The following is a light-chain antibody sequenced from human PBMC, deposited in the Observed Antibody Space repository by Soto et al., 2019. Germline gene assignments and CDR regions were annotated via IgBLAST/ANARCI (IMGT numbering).Light chain of an antibody. CDR2: EVS. J-gene: IGLJ1*01. CDR1: SSDFGVYNY. CDR3: SSYTTSATYV. V-gene: IGLV2-14*01. Sequence: QSVVTQPASVSGSPGQSITISCTGTSSDFGVYNYVSWYRQYPGRAPKVLIVEVSNRPSGVSNRFSGSKSGNTASLTISGLQAEDEADYYCSSYTTSATYVFGTGTKVTVL.